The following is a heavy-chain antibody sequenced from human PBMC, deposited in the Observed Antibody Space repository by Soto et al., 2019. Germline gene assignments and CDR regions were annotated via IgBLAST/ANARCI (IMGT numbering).Heavy chain of an antibody. J-gene: IGHJ3*02. CDR3: ATQGRSSGWEGSDFDI. Sequence: ASVKVSCKASGYTFTSYYMHWVRQAPGQGLEWMGIINPSGGSTSYAQKFQGRVTMTRDTSTSTVYMELSSLRSEDTAVYYCATQGRSSGWEGSDFDISGQVPMGTVSS. CDR1: GYTFTSYY. CDR2: INPSGGST. D-gene: IGHD6-19*01. V-gene: IGHV1-46*01.